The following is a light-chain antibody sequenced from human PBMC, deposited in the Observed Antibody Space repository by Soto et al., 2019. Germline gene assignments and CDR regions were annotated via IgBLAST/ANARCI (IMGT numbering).Light chain of an antibody. CDR1: QTVSSNY. Sequence: EIILTQSPDTLSLSPGERATLPFGASQTVSSNYLAWCQQRPGQAPRLLIYGASTRAAGIPDRFSGSGSGTDFTLTITRLEPEDSAVYFCQQYTGPPTTFGQGTRLEI. J-gene: IGKJ5*01. V-gene: IGKV3-20*01. CDR3: QQYTGPPTT. CDR2: GAS.